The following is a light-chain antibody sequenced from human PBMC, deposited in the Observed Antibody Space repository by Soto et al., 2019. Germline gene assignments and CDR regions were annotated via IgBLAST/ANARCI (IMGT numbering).Light chain of an antibody. J-gene: IGKJ5*01. Sequence: DIRLTQSPSSLSASVGNRVTITCRASQGVGTFLAWYQHKPGKAPKSLIKTASTLQSGVPSRFSGSWSGTDFTLTISSLQPEDFATYYCQQYSTYPRPFGQGTRVDLK. CDR1: QGVGTF. CDR3: QQYSTYPRP. CDR2: TAS. V-gene: IGKV1D-16*01.